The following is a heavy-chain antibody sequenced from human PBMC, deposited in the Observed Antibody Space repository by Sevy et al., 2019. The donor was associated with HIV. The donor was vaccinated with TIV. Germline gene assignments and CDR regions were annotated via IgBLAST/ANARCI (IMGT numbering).Heavy chain of an antibody. CDR3: ARARRPETNYFCMDV. Sequence: SETLSLTCDVSGFSISNNFYWGWIRQPPGKGLECIGSIYHSGTTYYSPSLNSRVTISVDMSNNQFALRLTSVTAADTAVYYCARARRPETNYFCMDVWGKGTTVTVSS. D-gene: IGHD3-3*01. V-gene: IGHV4-38-2*01. CDR1: GFSISNNFY. J-gene: IGHJ6*03. CDR2: IYHSGTT.